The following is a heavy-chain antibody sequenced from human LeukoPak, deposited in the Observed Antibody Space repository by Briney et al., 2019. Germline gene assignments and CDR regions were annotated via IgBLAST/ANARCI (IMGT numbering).Heavy chain of an antibody. Sequence: GESLKISCKASGYSFSGYWIGWVRQMPGKGLEWMGIIYPGDSDTKYSPSFQGQVTISADKSITTAYLQWGSLKASDTAMYYCARRMASESYYYYYGMDVWGQGTTVTVSS. J-gene: IGHJ6*02. CDR2: IYPGDSDT. V-gene: IGHV5-51*01. D-gene: IGHD5-24*01. CDR1: GYSFSGYW. CDR3: ARRMASESYYYYYGMDV.